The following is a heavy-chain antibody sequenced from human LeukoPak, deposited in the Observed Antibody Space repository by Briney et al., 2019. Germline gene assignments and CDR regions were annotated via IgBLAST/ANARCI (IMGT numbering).Heavy chain of an antibody. D-gene: IGHD3-10*01. CDR1: GYTFTGYY. V-gene: IGHV1-2*02. CDR2: INPNSGGT. CDR3: ARAPLAQYGSGSLDY. J-gene: IGHJ4*02. Sequence: ASVKVSCKASGYTFTGYYMHWVRQAPGQGLEWMGWINPNSGGTNYAQKFQGRVTMTRDTSTRTVYMELSSLRSEDTAVYYCARAPLAQYGSGSLDYWGQGTLVTVSS.